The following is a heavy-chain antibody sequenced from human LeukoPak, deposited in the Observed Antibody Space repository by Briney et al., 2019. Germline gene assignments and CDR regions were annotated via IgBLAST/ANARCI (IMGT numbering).Heavy chain of an antibody. D-gene: IGHD3-3*01. CDR2: IYYSGAT. CDR3: SGYYDH. CDR1: GGSITSSSYY. V-gene: IGHV4-39*07. Sequence: PSETLSLTCTVSGGSITSSSYYWGWIRQPPGKGLEWIASIYYSGATYYNPSLKSRVTISLDTSKNQFSLKLDSVTAADTAVYIPSGYYDHWGQGTLATVSS. J-gene: IGHJ5*02.